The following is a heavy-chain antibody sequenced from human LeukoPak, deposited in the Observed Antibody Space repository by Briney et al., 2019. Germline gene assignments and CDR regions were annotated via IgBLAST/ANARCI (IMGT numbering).Heavy chain of an antibody. J-gene: IGHJ6*03. V-gene: IGHV3-23*01. CDR2: LSGSGATT. D-gene: IGHD4/OR15-4a*01. CDR1: GLTFSTYA. CDR3: ATDPPYGGYYFQYYMDV. Sequence: GGSLSLSCAASGLTFSTYAMSWVRQAPGKGLAWVSSLSGSGATTYYADSVKGRFTISRDNSKNTLHLQMNSLRAEDTAVYYCATDPPYGGYYFQYYMDVWGKGTTVTVSS.